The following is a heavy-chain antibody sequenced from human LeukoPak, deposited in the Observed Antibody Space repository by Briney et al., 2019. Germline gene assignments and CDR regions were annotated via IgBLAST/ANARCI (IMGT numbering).Heavy chain of an antibody. J-gene: IGHJ5*02. D-gene: IGHD3-9*01. V-gene: IGHV4-39*01. Sequence: PSETLSLTCTVSGGSISSSSYYWGWIRQPPGKGLEWIVSIYYSGNTYYSPSLKSRVTISVDTSRNQFSLKLTSVTAADTAVYYCARHADYDILTGLFDPWGQGTLVTVSS. CDR3: ARHADYDILTGLFDP. CDR2: IYYSGNT. CDR1: GGSISSSSYY.